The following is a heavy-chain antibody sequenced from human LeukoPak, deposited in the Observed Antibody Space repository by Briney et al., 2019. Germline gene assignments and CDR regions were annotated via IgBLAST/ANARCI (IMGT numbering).Heavy chain of an antibody. CDR1: GYTFSSYG. CDR2: SSANDGNA. V-gene: IGHV1-18*04. J-gene: IGHJ5*02. D-gene: IGHD3-22*01. CDR3: ARTAHESSGYQNWFDP. Sequence: VASVKVSCNASGYTFSSYGISWVRQAPGQGLEWMGWSSANDGNANYSQKVNGRVTLTTDTSTNTAYMEMRTLRSDDPAVYYCARTAHESSGYQNWFDPWGQGTLVTVSS.